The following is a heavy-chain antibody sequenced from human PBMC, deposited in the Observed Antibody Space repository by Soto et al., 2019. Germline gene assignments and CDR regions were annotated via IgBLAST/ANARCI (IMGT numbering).Heavy chain of an antibody. Sequence: SETLSLTCTVSGGSISSYYWSWIRQPPGKGLEWIGYIYYSGSTNYNPSLKSRVTISVDTSKNQFSLKLSSVTAADTAVYYCARDHRTGYSSGWYGVSFDYWGQGTLVTVSS. D-gene: IGHD6-19*01. CDR3: ARDHRTGYSSGWYGVSFDY. V-gene: IGHV4-59*01. CDR1: GGSISSYY. CDR2: IYYSGST. J-gene: IGHJ4*02.